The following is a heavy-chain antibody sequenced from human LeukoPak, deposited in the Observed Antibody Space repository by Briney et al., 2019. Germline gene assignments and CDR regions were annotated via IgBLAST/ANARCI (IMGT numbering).Heavy chain of an antibody. V-gene: IGHV4-34*09. D-gene: IGHD2-15*01. CDR3: ARDGVATDP. J-gene: IGHJ5*02. CDR1: GGSFSGYY. CDR2: IYHTGRT. Sequence: SETLSLTCAVYGGSFSGYYWSWIRQHPGKGLEWIGYIYHTGRTSYNPSLESRLTMSVDTSKNQFSLRLTSVTAADTALYYCARDGVATDPWGQGTLVTVSS.